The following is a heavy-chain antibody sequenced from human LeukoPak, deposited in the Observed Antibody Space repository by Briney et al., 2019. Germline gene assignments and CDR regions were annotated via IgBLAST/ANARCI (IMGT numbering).Heavy chain of an antibody. D-gene: IGHD3-9*01. CDR2: ISRTGDTV. CDR3: ARDYDILTGYSRFDY. J-gene: IGHJ4*02. V-gene: IGHV3-48*03. Sequence: PGGSLRLSCAASGFTFSSYEMNWVRQAPGKGLEWASYISRTGDTVDYADSVKGRFTVSRDNAKNSLYLQMNSLSAEDTAVYYCARDYDILTGYSRFDYWGQGTLVTVSS. CDR1: GFTFSSYE.